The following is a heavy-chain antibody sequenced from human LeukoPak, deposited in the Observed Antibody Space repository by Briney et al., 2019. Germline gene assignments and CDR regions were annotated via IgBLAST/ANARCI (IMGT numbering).Heavy chain of an antibody. V-gene: IGHV3-20*04. Sequence: TGRPLRLSCAASGFTFYDYGMSWVGHAPARGPEWVWGINWNGGSTGYADSVKGRFTISRDNAKNSLYLQMNSLRAEDTALYYCASCPDRPDDFDIWGQGTMATVSS. J-gene: IGHJ3*02. CDR3: ASCPDRPDDFDI. CDR2: INWNGGST. D-gene: IGHD6-6*01. CDR1: GFTFYDYG.